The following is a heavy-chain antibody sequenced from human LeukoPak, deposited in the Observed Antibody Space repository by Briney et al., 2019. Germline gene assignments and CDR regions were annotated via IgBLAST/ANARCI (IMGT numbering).Heavy chain of an antibody. D-gene: IGHD3-9*01. Sequence: PGGSLRLSCAASGFTLSSYAMHWVRQAPGKGLEWVAVISYVGTNKYYADSVKGRFTISRDNSKNTLYLQMNSLRVEDTAVYYCARDGGYFDRLAYFFDYWGQGALVPVSS. CDR3: ARDGGYFDRLAYFFDY. V-gene: IGHV3-30*04. CDR1: GFTLSSYA. CDR2: ISYVGTNK. J-gene: IGHJ4*02.